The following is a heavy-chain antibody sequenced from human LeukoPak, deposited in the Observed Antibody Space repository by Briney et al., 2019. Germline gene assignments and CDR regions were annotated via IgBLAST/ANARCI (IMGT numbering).Heavy chain of an antibody. CDR1: GGSISSSSYY. V-gene: IGHV4-39*07. J-gene: IGHJ6*03. CDR3: ARGVYYDFWSGYSFRVGYYYYYMGV. CDR2: IYYSGST. Sequence: SETLSLTCTVSGGSISSSSYYWGWIRQPPGKGLEWIGSIYYSGSTYYNPSLKSRVTISVDTSKNQFSLKLSSVTAADTAVYYCARGVYYDFWSGYSFRVGYYYYYMGVWGKGTTVTVSS. D-gene: IGHD3-3*01.